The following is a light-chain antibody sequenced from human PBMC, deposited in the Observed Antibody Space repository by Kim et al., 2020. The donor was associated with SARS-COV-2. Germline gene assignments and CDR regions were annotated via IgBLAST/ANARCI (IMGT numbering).Light chain of an antibody. CDR1: QGISKY. V-gene: IGKV1-16*02. Sequence: DIQMTQSPSSLSASVGDRVSMTCRASQGISKYLAWVQQKPGKAPKSLIYAASILQSGVPSKFSGSGSGTDFTLIISSLQPEDFATYYCLQYNIYPLTFGGGTKVDIK. CDR2: AAS. CDR3: LQYNIYPLT. J-gene: IGKJ4*01.